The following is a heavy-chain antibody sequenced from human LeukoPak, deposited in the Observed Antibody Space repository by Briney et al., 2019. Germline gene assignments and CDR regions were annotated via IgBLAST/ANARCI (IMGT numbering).Heavy chain of an antibody. CDR1: GFTFSSYA. Sequence: PGGSLRLSCAASGFTFSSYAMSWVRLAPGKGLEWVSSISGSGGSTFYAGSVKGRFTISRDNSKNTLYLQMNSLRAEDTAVYYSAIKAKGDYWGQGTLVTVSS. D-gene: IGHD3-10*01. J-gene: IGHJ4*02. V-gene: IGHV3-23*01. CDR2: ISGSGGST. CDR3: AIKAKGDY.